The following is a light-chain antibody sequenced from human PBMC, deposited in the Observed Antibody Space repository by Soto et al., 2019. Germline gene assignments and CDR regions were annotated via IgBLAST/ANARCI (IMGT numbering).Light chain of an antibody. CDR1: RDISNS. Sequence: DIQMTQSPSSVSASVGDRLTITCRARRDISNSLAWYQQTPGKAPKLLLRGASSLHRGVPSRFSGGGAGTEFTLTISSLQPEDFATYYCKQTSAFPRTFGQGTKVDVK. CDR3: KQTSAFPRT. J-gene: IGKJ1*01. V-gene: IGKV1-12*01. CDR2: GAS.